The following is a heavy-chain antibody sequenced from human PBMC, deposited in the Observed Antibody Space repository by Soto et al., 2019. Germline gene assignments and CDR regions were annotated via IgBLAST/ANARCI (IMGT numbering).Heavy chain of an antibody. J-gene: IGHJ5*02. D-gene: IGHD3-22*01. CDR3: ARNYYYDSSGYLVSFDP. V-gene: IGHV3-48*01. CDR1: GFTFSTYA. Sequence: GGSLRLSCAASGFTFSTYAMAWVRQAPGKGLEWVSYVSGSGLNTYYADPVKGRFYISRDNAKNTLSLQMNSLRAEDTAVYYCARNYYYDSSGYLVSFDPWGQGTLVTVSS. CDR2: VSGSGLNT.